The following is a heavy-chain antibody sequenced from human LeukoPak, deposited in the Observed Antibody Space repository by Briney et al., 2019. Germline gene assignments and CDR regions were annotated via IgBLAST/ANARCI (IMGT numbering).Heavy chain of an antibody. CDR3: ARAAYDSSGYYLNY. D-gene: IGHD3-22*01. CDR2: IYYSGST. CDR1: GGSISSGGHY. V-gene: IGHV4-31*03. J-gene: IGHJ4*02. Sequence: PSQTLSLTCTVSGGSISSGGHYWSWIRQHPGKGLEWIGYIYYSGSTYYNPSLKSRVTISVDTSKNQFSLKLSSVTAADTAVYYCARAAYDSSGYYLNYWGQGTLVTVSS.